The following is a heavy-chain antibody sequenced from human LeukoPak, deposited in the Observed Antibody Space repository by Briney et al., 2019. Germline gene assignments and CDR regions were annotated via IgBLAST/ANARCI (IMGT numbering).Heavy chain of an antibody. J-gene: IGHJ4*02. D-gene: IGHD4-23*01. CDR1: GGSISSSNW. CDR3: ARLATTVVAPADY. Sequence: PSETLSLTCAVSGGSISSSNWWSWVRQPPGKGLEWIGEIYHSGSTNYNPSLKGRVTISVDKSKNQFSLKLSSVTAADTAVYYCARLATTVVAPADYWGQGTLVTVSS. V-gene: IGHV4-4*02. CDR2: IYHSGST.